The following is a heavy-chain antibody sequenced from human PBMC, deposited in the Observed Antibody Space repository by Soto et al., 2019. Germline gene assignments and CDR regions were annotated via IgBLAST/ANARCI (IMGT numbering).Heavy chain of an antibody. CDR1: GGSISSGGYY. Sequence: QVQLQESGPGLVKPSQTLSLTCTVSGGSISSGGYYWSWIRQHPGKGLEWIGYIDYSGSTYYSPSLKSRVTISEGTSKTQCSLKLSSVTAGDTAVYYFARGTAMFPFDYWGRGALVTVSS. J-gene: IGHJ4*02. V-gene: IGHV4-31*03. CDR2: IDYSGST. D-gene: IGHD5-18*01. CDR3: ARGTAMFPFDY.